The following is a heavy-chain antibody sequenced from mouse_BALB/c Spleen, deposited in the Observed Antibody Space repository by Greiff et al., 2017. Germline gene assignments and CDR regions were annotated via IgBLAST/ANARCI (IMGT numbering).Heavy chain of an antibody. CDR2: ISSGGST. CDR3: ARGRSTTALFDY. D-gene: IGHD1-2*01. Sequence: DVKLVESGGGLVKPGGSLKLSCAASGFTFSSYAMSWVRQTPEKRLEWVASISSGGSTYYPDSVKGRFTISRDNARNILYLQMSSLRSEDTAMYYCARGRSTTALFDYWGQGTTLTVSS. J-gene: IGHJ2*01. CDR1: GFTFSSYA. V-gene: IGHV5-6-5*01.